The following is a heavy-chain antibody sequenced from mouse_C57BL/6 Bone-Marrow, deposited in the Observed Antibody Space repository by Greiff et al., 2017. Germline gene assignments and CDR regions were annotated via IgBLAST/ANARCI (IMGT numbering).Heavy chain of an antibody. Sequence: EVQLVESGGDLVKPGGSLKLSCAASGFTFSSYGMSWVRQTPDKRLEWVATISSGGSYTYYPDSVKGRFTISRDNANNTLYLQMSSLKCEDTAMYYCARHWDYGGSGFAYWGQGTLVTVSA. CDR1: GFTFSSYG. J-gene: IGHJ3*01. CDR2: ISSGGSYT. D-gene: IGHD2-4*01. CDR3: ARHWDYGGSGFAY. V-gene: IGHV5-6*01.